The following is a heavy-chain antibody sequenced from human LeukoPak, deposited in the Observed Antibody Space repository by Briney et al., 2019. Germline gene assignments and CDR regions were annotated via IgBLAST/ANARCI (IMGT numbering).Heavy chain of an antibody. CDR2: ISGSGDST. CDR3: AKDRTGTTGRDWLDP. V-gene: IGHV3-23*01. CDR1: GFTFSTYG. D-gene: IGHD1-1*01. Sequence: GGSLRLSCAASGFTFSTYGMGWLRQAPGEGLEWVSSISGSGDSTYYADSVKGRFTISRDNSKNTFYLQMNSLRADDTALYYCAKDRTGTTGRDWLDPWGQGTLVTVSS. J-gene: IGHJ5*02.